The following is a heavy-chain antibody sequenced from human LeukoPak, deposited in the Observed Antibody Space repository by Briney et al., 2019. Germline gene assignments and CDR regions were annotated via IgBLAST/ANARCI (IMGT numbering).Heavy chain of an antibody. D-gene: IGHD2-15*01. CDR1: GFTFSSYA. Sequence: PGGSLRLSCAASGFTFSSYAMHWVRQAPGKGLEWVAVISYDGSNKYYADSVKGRFTMSRDNSKNSLYLQMNSLRAEDTAVYYCARDRGWKSADIVVVVPAHDGFDIWGQGTMVTVSS. CDR2: ISYDGSNK. V-gene: IGHV3-30-3*01. J-gene: IGHJ3*02. CDR3: ARDRGWKSADIVVVVPAHDGFDI.